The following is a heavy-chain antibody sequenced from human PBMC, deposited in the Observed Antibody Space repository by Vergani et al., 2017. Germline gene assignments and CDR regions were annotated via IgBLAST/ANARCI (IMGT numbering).Heavy chain of an antibody. V-gene: IGHV3-30*02. D-gene: IGHD2-21*02. J-gene: IGHJ4*02. Sequence: QVQLVESAGGVVQPGRSLRLSCAASGFTFSHFGMHWIRQAPGKGLEWLSYIGKDGINTRYRDAVKGRFTVSRDNSKDILYLQMDSLRSEDTALHYCAKYLRDSTDGLPDSWGPGTLVIVSS. CDR1: GFTFSHFG. CDR2: IGKDGINT. CDR3: AKYLRDSTDGLPDS.